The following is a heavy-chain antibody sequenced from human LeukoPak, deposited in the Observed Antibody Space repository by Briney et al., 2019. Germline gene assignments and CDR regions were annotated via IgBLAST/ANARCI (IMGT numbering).Heavy chain of an antibody. CDR2: INHSGST. CDR1: GGSVSSSIYY. CDR3: ARVYRLADPSRGYFDY. Sequence: SETLSLTCTVSGGSVSSSIYYWGWIRQPPGKGLEWIGEINHSGSTNYNPSLKSRVTISVDTSKNQFSLRLSSVTAADTAVYYCARVYRLADPSRGYFDYWGPGTLVTVSS. V-gene: IGHV4-39*07. D-gene: IGHD3-9*01. J-gene: IGHJ4*02.